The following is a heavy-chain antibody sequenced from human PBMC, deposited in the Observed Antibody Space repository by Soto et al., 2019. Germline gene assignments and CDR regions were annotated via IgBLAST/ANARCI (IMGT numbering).Heavy chain of an antibody. CDR2: ISSGGSVI. J-gene: IGHJ4*02. CDR1: GFTFSDYY. CDR3: ARDPRDDYMISGGFDY. Sequence: QVQLVESGGGLVKPGGSLRLSCVASGFTFSDYYMSWFRQAPGKGLEWVSYISSGGSVIYSADSMKGRFTISRDNAKNSLYLQVNSLRAEDTAVYYCARDPRDDYMISGGFDYWGQGTLVTVSS. V-gene: IGHV3-11*01. D-gene: IGHD4-4*01.